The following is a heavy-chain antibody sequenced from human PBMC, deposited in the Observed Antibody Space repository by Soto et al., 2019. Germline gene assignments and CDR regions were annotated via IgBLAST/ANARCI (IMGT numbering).Heavy chain of an antibody. V-gene: IGHV3-23*01. Sequence: VGSLRLSCAASGFTFSSYAMSWVHQAPGKGLEWVSAISGSGGSTYYADSVKGRFTISRDNSKNTLYLQMNSLRAEDTAVYYCASSWVHIVVVVAAAQFDYWGQGTLVTVAS. D-gene: IGHD2-15*01. CDR1: GFTFSSYA. J-gene: IGHJ4*02. CDR3: ASSWVHIVVVVAAAQFDY. CDR2: ISGSGGST.